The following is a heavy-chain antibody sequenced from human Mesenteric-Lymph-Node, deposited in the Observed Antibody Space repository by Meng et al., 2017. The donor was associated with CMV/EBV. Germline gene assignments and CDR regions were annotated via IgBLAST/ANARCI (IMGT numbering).Heavy chain of an antibody. V-gene: IGHV1-18*01. CDR3: ARSPEMISDPFQH. CDR2: ISAYNGNGNT. D-gene: IGHD5-24*01. CDR1: GYTFTNYG. Sequence: ASVKVSCKASGYTFTNYGISWVRQAPGQGLEWMGWISAYNGNGNTNYAQKFQGRVTMTKDTSTSTAYMELRSLRSDDTAVYYCARSPEMISDPFQHWGQGTLVTVSS. J-gene: IGHJ1*01.